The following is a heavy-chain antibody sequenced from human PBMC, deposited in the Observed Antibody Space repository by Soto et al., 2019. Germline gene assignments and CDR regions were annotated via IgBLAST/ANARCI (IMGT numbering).Heavy chain of an antibody. J-gene: IGHJ4*02. V-gene: IGHV4-34*01. CDR1: GGSFSGYY. CDR2: INHSGST. CDR3: ASLAPNHY. Sequence: SETLSLTCAVYGGSFSGYYWSWIRQPPGKGLEWIGEINHSGSTNYNPSLKSRVTISVDTSKNQFSLKLSSVTAADTAVYYCASLAPNHYWGQGTLVTVSS.